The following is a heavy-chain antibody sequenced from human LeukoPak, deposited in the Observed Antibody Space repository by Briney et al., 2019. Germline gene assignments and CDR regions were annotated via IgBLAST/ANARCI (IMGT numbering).Heavy chain of an antibody. CDR1: GGSFSGYY. Sequence: SETLSLTCAVYGGSFSGYYWSWIRQPPGKGLEWIGEINHSGSTNYNPSLKSRVTISVDTSKNQFSLKLSSVTAADTAVYYCARSISGVVIIPNYYFDYWGQGTLVTVSS. J-gene: IGHJ4*02. D-gene: IGHD3-3*01. CDR2: INHSGST. V-gene: IGHV4-34*01. CDR3: ARSISGVVIIPNYYFDY.